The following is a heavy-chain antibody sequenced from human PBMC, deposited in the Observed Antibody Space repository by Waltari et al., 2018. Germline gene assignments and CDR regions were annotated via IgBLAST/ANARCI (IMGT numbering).Heavy chain of an antibody. CDR1: GGSISSYY. Sequence: QVQLQESGPGLVKPSETLSLTCTVSGGSISSYYWSWIRQPPGKGLEWIGYIYYSGSTNYNPSLKSRVTISVDTSKNQFSLKLSSVTAADTAGYYCATSLPYYYDSSGYHYWGQGTLVTVSS. J-gene: IGHJ4*02. V-gene: IGHV4-59*01. CDR3: ATSLPYYYDSSGYHY. D-gene: IGHD3-22*01. CDR2: IYYSGST.